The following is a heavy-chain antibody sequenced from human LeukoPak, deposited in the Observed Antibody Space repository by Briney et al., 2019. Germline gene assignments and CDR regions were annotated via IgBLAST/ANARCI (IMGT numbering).Heavy chain of an antibody. D-gene: IGHD3-3*01. V-gene: IGHV4-61*02. CDR1: GDSLSRGSYY. CDR2: ISASGNT. J-gene: IGHJ3*02. CDR3: ARGVTVFGGAPKGALDI. Sequence: SETLSLTCSVSGDSLSRGSYYWNWIWQPAGKGLEWIGRISASGNTNYNPSLKSRVTLSVDASKNHFSLGLTSVTAADTAVYFCARGVTVFGGAPKGALDIWGRGTMVTVFS.